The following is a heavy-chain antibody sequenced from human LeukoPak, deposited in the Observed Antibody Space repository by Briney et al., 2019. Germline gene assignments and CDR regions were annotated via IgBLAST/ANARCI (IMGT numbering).Heavy chain of an antibody. D-gene: IGHD3-10*01. CDR2: MKLDGGEA. J-gene: IGHJ4*02. CDR3: ARTLGPYYGLYYFDS. Sequence: PEGSLRLSCAASGFTFNNYWMSWVRQAPGKGLEWVANMKLDGGEAYYVDSVKGRFTISRDNAKNSLYLQMNSLRAEDTAVYYCARTLGPYYGLYYFDSWGQGTLVTVSS. V-gene: IGHV3-7*01. CDR1: GFTFNNYW.